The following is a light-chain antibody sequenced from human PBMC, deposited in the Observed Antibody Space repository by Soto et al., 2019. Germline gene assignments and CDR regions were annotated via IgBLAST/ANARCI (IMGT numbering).Light chain of an antibody. V-gene: IGKV1-39*01. CDR1: QSISSY. Sequence: DIQMTQSPSSLSASVGDRDTITCRASQSISSYLNWYQQKPGKAPTLLMYAASSLQSGVPSRFSGSGSGTDFTLTISSLQPEDFATYYCQQSYSTPWTFGQGTKVEIK. CDR2: AAS. CDR3: QQSYSTPWT. J-gene: IGKJ1*01.